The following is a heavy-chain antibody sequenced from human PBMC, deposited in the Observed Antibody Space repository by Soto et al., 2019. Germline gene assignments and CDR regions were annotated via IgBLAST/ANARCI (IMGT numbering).Heavy chain of an antibody. D-gene: IGHD5-18*01. CDR1: GYSFTSYW. Sequence: GESLKISCKGSGYSFTSYWISWVRQVPGKGLEWMGRIDPSDSYTNYSPSFQGHVTISADKSISTAYLQWSSLKASDTAMYYCARTSMQSRGYSYGHGGMDVWGQGTTVTVYS. CDR3: ARTSMQSRGYSYGHGGMDV. V-gene: IGHV5-10-1*01. J-gene: IGHJ6*02. CDR2: IDPSDSYT.